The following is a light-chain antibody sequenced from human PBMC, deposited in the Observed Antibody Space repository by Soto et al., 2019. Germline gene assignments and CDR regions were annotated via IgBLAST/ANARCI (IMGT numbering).Light chain of an antibody. CDR2: GAS. CDR3: QQYNTWPPWT. CDR1: QSVRSD. J-gene: IGKJ1*01. Sequence: VVMTQSPATLSVSPGETVTLSCRASQSVRSDLAWYQQRPGQAPRLLIYGASSRAVDIPARFSGSGSGTDFTLTITSLQSEDFAVYHCQQYNTWPPWTFGQGTKVEI. V-gene: IGKV3-15*01.